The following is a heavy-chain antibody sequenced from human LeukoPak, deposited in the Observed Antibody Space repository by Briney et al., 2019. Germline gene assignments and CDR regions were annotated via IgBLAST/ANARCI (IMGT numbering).Heavy chain of an antibody. Sequence: GGSLRLSCAASGFTFSNYWMHWVRHAPGKGLVWVSRTNSDGSTPAYADSVTGRFTISRDNAKNTLYLQMNSPRAEDTAVYYCARESSIDYWGQGTLVTVSS. CDR3: ARESSIDY. CDR1: GFTFSNYW. CDR2: TNSDGSTP. V-gene: IGHV3-74*01. J-gene: IGHJ4*02.